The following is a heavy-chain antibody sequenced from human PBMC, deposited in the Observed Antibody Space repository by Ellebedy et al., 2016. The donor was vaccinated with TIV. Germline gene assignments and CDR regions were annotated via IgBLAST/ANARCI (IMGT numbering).Heavy chain of an antibody. CDR3: AKSTVVNPEGDAYDI. V-gene: IGHV3-30-3*02. D-gene: IGHD4-23*01. CDR2: LSFDGSSE. CDR1: GFTFNNYA. Sequence: GESLKISCAASGFTFNNYAMHWVRQAPGKGLEWVAVLSFDGSSEFYADSVKGRFTISRDNAKNSLYLHMTGLRGEDTAVYYCAKSTVVNPEGDAYDIWGQGTKVTVSS. J-gene: IGHJ3*02.